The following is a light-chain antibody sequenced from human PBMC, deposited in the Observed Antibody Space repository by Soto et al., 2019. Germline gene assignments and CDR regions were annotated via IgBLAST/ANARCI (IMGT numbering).Light chain of an antibody. CDR3: QTWGTGLLV. Sequence: QSVLTQSPSASASLGASVKLTCTLSSGHSSYAIAWHQQQPEKGPRYLMKLNSDGSHSKGDGIPDRFSGSSSGAERYLTISSLQSEDEADYCQTWGTGLLVFGGGTQLTVL. V-gene: IGLV4-69*01. CDR2: LNSDGSH. CDR1: SGHSSYA. J-gene: IGLJ3*02.